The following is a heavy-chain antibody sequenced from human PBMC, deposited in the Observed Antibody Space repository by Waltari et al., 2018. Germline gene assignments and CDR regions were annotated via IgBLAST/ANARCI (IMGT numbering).Heavy chain of an antibody. Sequence: QVQLVESGGGVVQPGRSLRLSCAASGFTFSSYGMHWVRQAPGKGLEWVAVIWYDGSNKYYADSVKGRFTISRDNSKNTLYLQMNSLRAEDTAVYYCAKEERFLEWLFSHNYWYFDLWGRGTLVTVSS. CDR2: IWYDGSNK. D-gene: IGHD3-3*01. CDR3: AKEERFLEWLFSHNYWYFDL. J-gene: IGHJ2*01. V-gene: IGHV3-33*06. CDR1: GFTFSSYG.